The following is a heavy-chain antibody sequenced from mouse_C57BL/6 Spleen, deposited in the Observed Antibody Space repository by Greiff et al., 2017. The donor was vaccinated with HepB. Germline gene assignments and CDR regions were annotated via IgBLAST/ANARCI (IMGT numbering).Heavy chain of an antibody. D-gene: IGHD1-1*01. CDR1: GYTFTDYY. V-gene: IGHV1-19*01. CDR2: INPYNGGT. Sequence: EVQLQQSGPVLVKPGASVKMSCKASGYTFTDYYMNWVKQSHGKSLEWIGVINPYNGGTSYNQKFKGKATLTVDKSSSTAYMELNSLTSEDSAVYYCARTVVASGGLAMNYWGQGTSVTVSS. J-gene: IGHJ4*01. CDR3: ARTVVASGGLAMNY.